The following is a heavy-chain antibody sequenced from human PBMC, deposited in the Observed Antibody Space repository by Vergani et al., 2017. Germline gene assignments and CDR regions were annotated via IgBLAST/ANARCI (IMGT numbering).Heavy chain of an antibody. CDR2: ISGSGTT. CDR3: AKAPGYCSTTSCYSWGYFDL. J-gene: IGHJ2*01. Sequence: EVQLLESGGGLVQPGGSLRLSCAASGFTFSSYATSWVRQAPGKGLEWVSTISGSGTTYYADSVKGRFTISRDNSKNTLYLQMNSLRAEDTAVYYCAKAPGYCSTTSCYSWGYFDLWGRGTLVTVSS. CDR1: GFTFSSYA. D-gene: IGHD2-2*03. V-gene: IGHV3-23*01.